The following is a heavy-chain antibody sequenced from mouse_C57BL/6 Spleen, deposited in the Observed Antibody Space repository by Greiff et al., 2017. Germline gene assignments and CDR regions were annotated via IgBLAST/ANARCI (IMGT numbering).Heavy chain of an antibody. CDR1: GYTFTSYW. J-gene: IGHJ3*01. CDR3: ALNGDGSGWFAD. V-gene: IGHV1-74*01. CDR2: IHPSDSDT. D-gene: IGHD1-3*01. Sequence: QVQLQQPGAELVKPGASVKVSCKASGYTFTSYWMHWVKQRPGQGLEWIGRIHPSDSDTNYNQKFKGKATLTADKSSSTAYMQLSSLTSEDSAVFCCALNGDGSGWFADWGQGTLVTVSA.